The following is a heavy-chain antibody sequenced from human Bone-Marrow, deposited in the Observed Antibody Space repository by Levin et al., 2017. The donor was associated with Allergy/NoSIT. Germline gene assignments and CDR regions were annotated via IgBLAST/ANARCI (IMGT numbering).Heavy chain of an antibody. V-gene: IGHV4-59*08. CDR2: VYYSGST. Sequence: SETLSLTCTVSGGSISTYYWSWIRQPPGKGLEWIGYVYYSGSTNYNPSLKSRVTMSVDTSKNHSSLKLSSVTAADTALYYCARHAGPIHLWLMDYWGQGTLVTVSS. J-gene: IGHJ4*02. CDR3: ARHAGPIHLWLMDY. CDR1: GGSISTYY. D-gene: IGHD5-18*01.